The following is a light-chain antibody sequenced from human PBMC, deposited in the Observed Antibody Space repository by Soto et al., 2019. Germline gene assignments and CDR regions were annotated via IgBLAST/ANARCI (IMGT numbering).Light chain of an antibody. CDR2: GAS. Sequence: EIVLTQSPGTLSLSPGERATLSCRASQSVSSSYLAWYQQKPGQAPRLLIYGASSRATGIPDRFSGSGSGTDFTLTFSRLEPEDFAVYYSLQYGSSSRTFGPGTKVDI. CDR3: LQYGSSSRT. V-gene: IGKV3-20*01. J-gene: IGKJ3*01. CDR1: QSVSSSY.